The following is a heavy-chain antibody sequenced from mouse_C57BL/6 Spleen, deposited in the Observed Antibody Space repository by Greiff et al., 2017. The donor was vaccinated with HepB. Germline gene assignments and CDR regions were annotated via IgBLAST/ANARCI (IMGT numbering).Heavy chain of an antibody. V-gene: IGHV1-15*01. CDR3: TTLRGYAMDY. CDR2: IDPETGGT. J-gene: IGHJ4*01. Sequence: QVQLQQSGAELVRPGASVTLSCKASGYTFTDYEMHWVKQTPVHGLEWIGAIDPETGGTAYNQKFKGKAILTADKSSSTAYMELRSLTSEDSAVYYCTTLRGYAMDYWGQGTSVTVSS. D-gene: IGHD1-1*01. CDR1: GYTFTDYE.